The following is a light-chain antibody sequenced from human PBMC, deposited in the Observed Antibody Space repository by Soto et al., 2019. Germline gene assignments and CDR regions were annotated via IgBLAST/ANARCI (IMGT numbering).Light chain of an antibody. J-gene: IGLJ3*02. V-gene: IGLV2-8*01. Sequence: QSVLTQPPSASGSPGQSVTISCTGTSSDVGGYNYVSWYQQHPGKAPKLIISEVTKRPSGVPDRFSGSKSGNTASLTVSGLQAEDEADYYCSSYAGTSVYVVFGGGTTLTVL. CDR1: SSDVGGYNY. CDR2: EVT. CDR3: SSYAGTSVYVV.